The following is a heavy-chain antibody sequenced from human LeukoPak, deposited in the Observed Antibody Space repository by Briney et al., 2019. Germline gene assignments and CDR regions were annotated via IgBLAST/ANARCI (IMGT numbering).Heavy chain of an antibody. CDR2: ISISSNYI. CDR1: GFTFSRYS. V-gene: IGHV3-21*01. CDR3: AKRGLAAALFR. J-gene: IGHJ4*02. D-gene: IGHD6-13*01. Sequence: PGGSLRLSCAASGFTFSRYSMNWVRQAPGKGLEWVSSISISSNYIYYADSVKGRFTISRDNAKNSLYLQMNSLRAEDTAVYYCAKRGLAAALFRWGQGTLVTVSS.